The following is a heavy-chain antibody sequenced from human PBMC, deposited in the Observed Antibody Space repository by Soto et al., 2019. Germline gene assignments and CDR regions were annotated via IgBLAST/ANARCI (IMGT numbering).Heavy chain of an antibody. CDR2: IYSGGST. CDR3: ARDQQGNFDY. J-gene: IGHJ4*02. Sequence: GGSLRLSCAASGFTVSSNYMSWVHQAPGKGLEWVSVIYSGGSTYYADSVKGRFTISRDNSKNTLYLQMNSLRAEDTAVYYCARDQQGNFDYWGQGTLVTVSS. V-gene: IGHV3-53*01. CDR1: GFTVSSNY.